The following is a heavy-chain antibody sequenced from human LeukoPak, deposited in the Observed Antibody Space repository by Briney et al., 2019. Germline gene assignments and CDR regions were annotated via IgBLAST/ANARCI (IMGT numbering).Heavy chain of an antibody. CDR1: GLTFSNYW. J-gene: IGHJ4*02. Sequence: GGSLRLSCAVSGLTFSNYWMTWVRQAPGKGLEWVANVKQDGSERYYVDSVKGRFTVSTDNAKKSLYLQMDSLRAEDTAVYYCAKVTGSGWTIGGDIDYWGQGTLVTVSS. D-gene: IGHD6-19*01. V-gene: IGHV3-7*01. CDR3: AKVTGSGWTIGGDIDY. CDR2: VKQDGSER.